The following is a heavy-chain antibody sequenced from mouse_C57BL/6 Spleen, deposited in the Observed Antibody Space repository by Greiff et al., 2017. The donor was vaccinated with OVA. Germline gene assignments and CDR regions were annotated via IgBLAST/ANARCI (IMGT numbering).Heavy chain of an antibody. CDR3: ARGAGAMDY. V-gene: IGHV3-6*01. J-gene: IGHJ4*01. CDR1: GYSITSGYY. CDR2: ISYDGSN. Sequence: DVHLVESGPGLVKPSQSLSLTCSVTGYSITSGYYWNWIRQFPGNKLEWMGYISYDGSNNYNPSLKNRISITRDTSKNQFFLKLNSVTTEDTATYYCARGAGAMDYWGQGTSVTVSS.